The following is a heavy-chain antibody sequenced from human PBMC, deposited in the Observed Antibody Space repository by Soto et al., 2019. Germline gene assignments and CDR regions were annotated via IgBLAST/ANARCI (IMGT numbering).Heavy chain of an antibody. D-gene: IGHD4-4*01. CDR3: ARAMTTVTTGYYYYGMDV. V-gene: IGHV3-72*01. J-gene: IGHJ6*02. CDR1: GFTFSDHY. CDR2: TRNKANSYTT. Sequence: LRLSCAASGFTFSDHYMDWVRQAPGKGLEWVGRTRNKANSYTTEYAASVQGRFTISRDDSKNSLYLQMNSLKTEDTAVYYCARAMTTVTTGYYYYGMDVWGQGTTVTVSS.